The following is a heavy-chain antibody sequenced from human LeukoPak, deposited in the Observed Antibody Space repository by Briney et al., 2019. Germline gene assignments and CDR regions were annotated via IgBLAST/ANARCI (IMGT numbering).Heavy chain of an antibody. V-gene: IGHV3-30*02. D-gene: IGHD6-19*01. J-gene: IGHJ5*02. Sequence: GGSLRLSCATSEFTFSKYGMHWVRQAPGKGLEWVAFIRFDGTNKYYADSVKGRFTISRDNSKNTLYLQMNSLRAEDTAVYYCAKDISSGWPNCFDPWGHGTLVTVSS. CDR1: EFTFSKYG. CDR3: AKDISSGWPNCFDP. CDR2: IRFDGTNK.